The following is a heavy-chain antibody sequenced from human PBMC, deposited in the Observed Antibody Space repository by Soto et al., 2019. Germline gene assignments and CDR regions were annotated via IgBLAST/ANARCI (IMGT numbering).Heavy chain of an antibody. J-gene: IGHJ4*02. CDR2: INAGNGKT. CDR3: AARNHYVDTAMENFDY. V-gene: IGHV1-3*01. CDR1: GYTFTSYS. D-gene: IGHD5-18*01. Sequence: ASVKVSCKASGYTFTSYSMHWVRQAPGQRLEWMGWINAGNGKTQYSQKLQGRVTITRDMSTSTAYMELSSLRSEDTAVYYCAARNHYVDTAMENFDYWGQGTLVTVSS.